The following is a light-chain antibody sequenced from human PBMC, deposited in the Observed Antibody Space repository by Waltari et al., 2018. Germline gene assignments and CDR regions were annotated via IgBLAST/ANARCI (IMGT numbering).Light chain of an antibody. J-gene: IGKJ1*01. Sequence: DIVLTQSPGTLSLSPGERDTLSCRASQSFGRTYLAWYQQKPGQAPRLLIYDTSSRGTGIPDRFSGSGSGTDFTLTISRLEPEDFAVYYCQQYGTSPWTFGQGTKVEIK. CDR1: QSFGRTY. CDR2: DTS. CDR3: QQYGTSPWT. V-gene: IGKV3-20*01.